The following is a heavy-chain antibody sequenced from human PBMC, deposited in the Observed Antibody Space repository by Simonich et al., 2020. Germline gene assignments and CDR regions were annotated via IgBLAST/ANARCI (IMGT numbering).Heavy chain of an antibody. D-gene: IGHD6-13*01. CDR1: GYTFTSYG. CDR3: ARDQGGRAAAATDY. V-gene: IGHV1-18*01. Sequence: QVQLVQSGAEVKKPGASVKVSCKASGYTFTSYGISWVGQAPGQGLEWMVWISAYNGNTNYAQKRQGRATMTTDTSTSTAYMELRSLRSDDTAVYYCARDQGGRAAAATDYWGQGTLVTVSS. J-gene: IGHJ4*02. CDR2: ISAYNGNT.